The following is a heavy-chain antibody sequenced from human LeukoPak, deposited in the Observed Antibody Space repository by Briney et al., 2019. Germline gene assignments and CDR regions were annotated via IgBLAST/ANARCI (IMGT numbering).Heavy chain of an antibody. CDR1: GGSFSGYY. Sequence: PSETLSLTCAVYGGSFSGYYWSWIRQPPGKGLEWIGEINHSGSTNYNPSLKSRVTISVDTSKNQFSLKLSSVTAADTAVYYCARAGLRSGWYRSLYYFDYWGQGTLVTVSS. V-gene: IGHV4-34*01. D-gene: IGHD6-19*01. J-gene: IGHJ4*02. CDR2: INHSGST. CDR3: ARAGLRSGWYRSLYYFDY.